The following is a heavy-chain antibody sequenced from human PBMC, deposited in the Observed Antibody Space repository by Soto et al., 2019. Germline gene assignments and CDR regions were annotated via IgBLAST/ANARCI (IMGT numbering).Heavy chain of an antibody. D-gene: IGHD1-1*01. J-gene: IGHJ4*02. V-gene: IGHV1-69*01. Sequence: QVQLVQSGAEVKRPGSSVKVSCKASGGKFSTFAINWVRQAPGHGLEWMGGVIPLFGEANYARKFQGRVTLTADESTTTAFMELSRLRSDDTAVYYCARGVYSDGPPDDYVNWPALLWGQGTRITVTS. CDR3: ARGVYSDGPPDDYVNWPALL. CDR1: GGKFSTFA. CDR2: VIPLFGEA.